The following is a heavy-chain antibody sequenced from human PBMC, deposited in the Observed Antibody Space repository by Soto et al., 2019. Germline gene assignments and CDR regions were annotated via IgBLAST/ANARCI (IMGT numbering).Heavy chain of an antibody. D-gene: IGHD3-22*01. Sequence: PGESLKISCAASGFTFSSYAMSWVRQAPGKGLEWVSAISGSGGRTYYADSVKGRFTISRDNAKNSLYLQMNSLRAEDTAVYYCTRDQLYYNDISGRPLNAFDVWGQGTMVTVSS. J-gene: IGHJ3*01. CDR1: GFTFSSYA. CDR3: TRDQLYYNDISGRPLNAFDV. V-gene: IGHV3-23*01. CDR2: ISGSGGRT.